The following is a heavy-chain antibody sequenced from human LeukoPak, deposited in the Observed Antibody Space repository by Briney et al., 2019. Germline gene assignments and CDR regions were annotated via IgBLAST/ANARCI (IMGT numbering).Heavy chain of an antibody. Sequence: SETLSLTCTVSGGSISDYYWSWIRQPAGKGLEWIGRIYTSGSTNYNPSLKSRVTMSVDTSKNQFSLKLSSVTAADTAVYYCARVDSSGWYEVDYWGQGTLVTVSS. J-gene: IGHJ4*02. D-gene: IGHD6-19*01. CDR3: ARVDSSGWYEVDY. CDR2: IYTSGST. V-gene: IGHV4-4*07. CDR1: GGSISDYY.